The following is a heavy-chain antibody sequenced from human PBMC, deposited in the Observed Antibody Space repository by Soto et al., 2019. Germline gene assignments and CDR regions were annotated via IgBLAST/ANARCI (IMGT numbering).Heavy chain of an antibody. J-gene: IGHJ4*02. CDR1: GDSISSSTSY. Sequence: QLQLQESGPGLVKPSETLSLTCTVSGDSISSSTSYWGWIRLPPGKGLEWIGIIFYSGSVYYNPSLTGRATLSVDTSENQFSLSLSAVTAADTAVYYCARRYCTRDTCYYFDYWGQGTLVTVSS. CDR3: ARRYCTRDTCYYFDY. D-gene: IGHD2-8*01. CDR2: IFYSGSV. V-gene: IGHV4-39*01.